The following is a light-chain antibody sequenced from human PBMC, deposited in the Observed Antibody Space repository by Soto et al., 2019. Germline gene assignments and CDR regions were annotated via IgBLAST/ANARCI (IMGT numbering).Light chain of an antibody. Sequence: DIQMTQSPSSLSASVGDRVAITCRASQSISNSLNWYQQKPGKAPKFLIYAASSLQSGVPSWFSGSGSGTDFTLTISSLQPEDFATYYCQQSYTTPYTFGQGTKLEIK. V-gene: IGKV1-39*01. CDR2: AAS. J-gene: IGKJ2*01. CDR3: QQSYTTPYT. CDR1: QSISNS.